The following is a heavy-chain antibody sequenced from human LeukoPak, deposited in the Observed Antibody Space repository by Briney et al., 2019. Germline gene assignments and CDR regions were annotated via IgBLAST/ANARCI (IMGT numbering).Heavy chain of an antibody. V-gene: IGHV4-34*01. J-gene: IGHJ3*02. CDR2: IYYSGST. Sequence: SETLSLTCAVYGGSFSGYYWSWIRQPPGKGLEWIGSIYYSGSTYYNPSLKSRVTISVDTSKNQFSLKLSSVTAADTAVYYCASGSYGYYDVFDIWGQGTMATVSS. CDR1: GGSFSGYY. CDR3: ASGSYGYYDVFDI. D-gene: IGHD4-17*01.